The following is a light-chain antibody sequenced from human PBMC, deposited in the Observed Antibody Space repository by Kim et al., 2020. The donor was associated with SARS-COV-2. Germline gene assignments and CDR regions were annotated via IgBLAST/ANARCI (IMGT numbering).Light chain of an antibody. CDR2: EVS. V-gene: IGKV2-30*01. CDR1: ESLVYRDGNTY. CDR3: MQGTDWPPA. J-gene: IGKJ5*01. Sequence: PASISCRSKESLVYRDGNTYLNWFQQRPGQSPRRLIYEVSIRGSGVPDRFNGSGSGTDFTLTISRVEAEDVATYFCMQGTDWPPAFGQGTRLEIK.